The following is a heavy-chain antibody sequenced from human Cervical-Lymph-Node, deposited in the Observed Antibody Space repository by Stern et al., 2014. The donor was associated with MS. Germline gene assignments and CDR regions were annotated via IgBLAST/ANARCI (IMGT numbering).Heavy chain of an antibody. CDR2: MDGDGSIR. CDR1: GLTFSTSF. CDR3: ARGGRSSSLDY. Sequence: EVQLEESGGGLVQPGGSLRLSCEASGLTFSTSFMHWVRQAPGQGLVWVSRMDGDGSIRTYADSVRGRFIISRDNAKNTLYLQMNSLRAEDTAVYYCARGGRSSSLDYWGQGTLVTVSS. V-gene: IGHV3-74*02. J-gene: IGHJ4*02. D-gene: IGHD6-6*01.